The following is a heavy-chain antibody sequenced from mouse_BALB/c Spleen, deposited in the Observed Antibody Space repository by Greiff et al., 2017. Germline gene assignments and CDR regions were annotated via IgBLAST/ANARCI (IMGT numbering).Heavy chain of an antibody. CDR2: ISSGGSYT. V-gene: IGHV5-6*01. J-gene: IGHJ4*01. CDR3: ARNATTVVENAMDY. D-gene: IGHD1-1*01. CDR1: GFTFSSYG. Sequence: EVHLVESGGDLVKPGGSLKLSCAASGFTFSSYGMSWVRQTPDKRLEWVATISSGGSYTYYPDSVKGRFTISRDNAKNTLYLQMSSLKSEDTAMYYWARNATTVVENAMDYWGQGTSVTVSS.